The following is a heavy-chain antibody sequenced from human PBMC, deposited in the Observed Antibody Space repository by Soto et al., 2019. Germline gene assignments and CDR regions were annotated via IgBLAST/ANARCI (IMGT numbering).Heavy chain of an antibody. Sequence: DVQLVESGGGLVQPGRSLRLSCAASGFTFDDYAMHWVRQAPGKGLEWVSGISWNSGSIGYADSVKGRFTISRDNAKNSLYLQMNSLRAEDTALYYCAKDKTRAGTRTAFDIWGQGTMVTVSS. D-gene: IGHD6-19*01. CDR1: GFTFDDYA. V-gene: IGHV3-9*01. CDR2: ISWNSGSI. CDR3: AKDKTRAGTRTAFDI. J-gene: IGHJ3*02.